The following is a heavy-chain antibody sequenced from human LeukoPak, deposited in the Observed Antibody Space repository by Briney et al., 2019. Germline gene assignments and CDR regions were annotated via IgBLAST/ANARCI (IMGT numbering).Heavy chain of an antibody. CDR2: IGGGGPTT. Sequence: GGSLRLSCAASGFTFSTYAMNWVRQAPAKGLEWVSTIGGGGPTTDYADSVKDRFTISRDNSKNTLYLQMNSLRAEDTAVYFCARGFLGGTDQYFDAWGQGTLVTVSS. CDR3: ARGFLGGTDQYFDA. CDR1: GFTFSTYA. J-gene: IGHJ4*02. D-gene: IGHD6-19*01. V-gene: IGHV3-23*01.